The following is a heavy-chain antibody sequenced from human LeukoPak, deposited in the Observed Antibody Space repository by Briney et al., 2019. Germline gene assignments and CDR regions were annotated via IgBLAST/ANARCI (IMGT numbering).Heavy chain of an antibody. CDR2: INDSGGST. J-gene: IGHJ4*02. CDR3: AKDQSDSGYYTIDY. Sequence: AGGSLRLSCAASGFNFSIYALSWVRQAPGKGLEWVSSINDSGGSTYYADSVKGRFTISRDNSKNTLYLQMNSLRADDTALYYCAKDQSDSGYYTIDYWGQGTLVTVSS. V-gene: IGHV3-23*01. D-gene: IGHD3-22*01. CDR1: GFNFSIYA.